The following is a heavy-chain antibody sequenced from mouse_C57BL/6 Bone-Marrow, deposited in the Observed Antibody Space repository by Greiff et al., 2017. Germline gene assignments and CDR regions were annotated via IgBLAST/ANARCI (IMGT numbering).Heavy chain of an antibody. Sequence: EVQRVESVAELVRPGASVKLSCTASGFNIKNTYMHWVKQRPEQGLEWIGRIDPANGNTKYAPKFQGKATITAETSSNTAYLQLSSLTSEDTAIYYCARYYYYYGRAMDYWGQGTSVTVSS. CDR1: GFNIKNTY. D-gene: IGHD1-1*01. CDR2: IDPANGNT. CDR3: ARYYYYYGRAMDY. V-gene: IGHV14-3*01. J-gene: IGHJ4*01.